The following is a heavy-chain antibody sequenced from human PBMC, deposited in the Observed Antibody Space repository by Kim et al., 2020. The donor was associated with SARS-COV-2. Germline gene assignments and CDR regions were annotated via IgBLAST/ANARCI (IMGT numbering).Heavy chain of an antibody. CDR3: ARDIDDYVWGSYRY. J-gene: IGHJ4*02. Sequence: PSLRSRVTISVDTSKNQFSLKMRSVTAADTAVYYCARDIDDYVWGSYRYWGQGTLVTVSS. D-gene: IGHD3-16*02. V-gene: IGHV4-39*07.